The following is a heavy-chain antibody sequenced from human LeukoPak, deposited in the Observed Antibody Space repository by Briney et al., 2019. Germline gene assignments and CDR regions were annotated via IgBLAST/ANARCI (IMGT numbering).Heavy chain of an antibody. Sequence: PSETLSLTCTVSGGSISSGDYYWSWIRQPPGKGLEWIGYIYYSGSTYYNPSLKSRVTISVDTSKNQFSLKLSSVTAADTAVYYCAKGLGTYSGYDRQVYFDYWGQGTLVTVSS. D-gene: IGHD5-12*01. J-gene: IGHJ4*02. CDR2: IYYSGST. CDR3: AKGLGTYSGYDRQVYFDY. CDR1: GGSISSGDYY. V-gene: IGHV4-30-4*01.